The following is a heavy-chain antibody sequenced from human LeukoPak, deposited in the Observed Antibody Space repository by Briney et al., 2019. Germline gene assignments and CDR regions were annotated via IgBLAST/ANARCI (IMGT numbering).Heavy chain of an antibody. CDR3: ARELGRLLDN. CDR2: IDSHGSST. Sequence: PGGSLRLSCAASGFTFSSYWMHWVRQVPGKGLVWVSRIDSHGSSTSYADSVKGRFTISRDNAKNTLFLQMSSLRAEDTAVYYCARELGRLLDNWGQGTLVTVSS. V-gene: IGHV3-74*01. D-gene: IGHD2/OR15-2a*01. J-gene: IGHJ4*02. CDR1: GFTFSSYW.